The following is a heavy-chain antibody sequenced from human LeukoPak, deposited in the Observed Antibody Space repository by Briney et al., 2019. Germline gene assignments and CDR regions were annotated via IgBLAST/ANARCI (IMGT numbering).Heavy chain of an antibody. Sequence: PGGSLRLSCAASGFIFTNYFMSWVRQAPGKGLEWVASIKHDGSEKYYVDSVRGRFTISRDNTMNSLYLQMNSLRAEDTAVYYCAREYCSSTSCYAGYFDYWGQGTLVTVSS. J-gene: IGHJ4*02. CDR1: GFIFTNYF. CDR3: AREYCSSTSCYAGYFDY. D-gene: IGHD2-2*01. V-gene: IGHV3-7*01. CDR2: IKHDGSEK.